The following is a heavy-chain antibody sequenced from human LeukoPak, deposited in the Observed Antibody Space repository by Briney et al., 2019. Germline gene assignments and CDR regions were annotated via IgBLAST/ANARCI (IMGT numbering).Heavy chain of an antibody. CDR3: ASGRGDYFNWFDL. CDR2: IWYDGSNK. Sequence: PGGSLRLSCAASGFTFSSYGMHWVRQAPGKGLEWVAVIWYDGSNKYYADSVKGRFTISRDNSKNTLYLQMNSLRAEDTAVYYCASGRGDYFNWFDLWGQGTLVTVSS. CDR1: GFTFSSYG. D-gene: IGHD4-17*01. J-gene: IGHJ5*02. V-gene: IGHV3-33*01.